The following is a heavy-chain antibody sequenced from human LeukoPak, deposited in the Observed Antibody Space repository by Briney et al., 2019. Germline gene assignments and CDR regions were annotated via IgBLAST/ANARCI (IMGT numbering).Heavy chain of an antibody. CDR3: ARDLGYSSGPNY. V-gene: IGHV3-48*04. CDR1: GFIFSSYS. CDR2: ISSSGSTI. D-gene: IGHD6-19*01. Sequence: GGSLRLSCAASGFIFSSYSMNWVRQAPGKGLEWVSYISSSGSTIYYADSVKGRFTISRDNAKNSLYLQMNSLRAEDTAVYYCARDLGYSSGPNYWGQGTRVTVSS. J-gene: IGHJ4*02.